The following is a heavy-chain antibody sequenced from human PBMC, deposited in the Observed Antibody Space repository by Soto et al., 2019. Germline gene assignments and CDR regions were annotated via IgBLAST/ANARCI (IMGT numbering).Heavy chain of an antibody. V-gene: IGHV3-9*01. Sequence: EVQLVESGGGLVQPGRSLRLSCAASGFTFDDYAMHWVRQAPGKGLEWVSGISWNSGSIGYVDSVKGRFTISRDNAKNSLYLQMNSLRAEDTALYYCAKDGSSGWDDWGQGTLVTVSS. J-gene: IGHJ4*02. CDR1: GFTFDDYA. D-gene: IGHD6-19*01. CDR3: AKDGSSGWDD. CDR2: ISWNSGSI.